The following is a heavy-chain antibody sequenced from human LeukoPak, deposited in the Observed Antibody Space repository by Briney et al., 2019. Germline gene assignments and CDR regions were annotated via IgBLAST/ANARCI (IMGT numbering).Heavy chain of an antibody. Sequence: SVKVSCKASGGTFSSYAISWVRQAPGQGLEWMGGIIPIFGTANYAQKFQGRVTITMDESTSTAYMELSSLRSEDTAVYYCARGVGIAARLPRQPFQHWGQGTLVTVSS. CDR2: IIPIFGTA. CDR3: ARGVGIAARLPRQPFQH. J-gene: IGHJ1*01. D-gene: IGHD6-6*01. CDR1: GGTFSSYA. V-gene: IGHV1-69*05.